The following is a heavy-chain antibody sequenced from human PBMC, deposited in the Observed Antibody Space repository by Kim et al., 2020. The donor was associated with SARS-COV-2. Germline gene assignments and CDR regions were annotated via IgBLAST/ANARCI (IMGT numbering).Heavy chain of an antibody. Sequence: SVKVSCKASGGTFSSYAISWVRQAPGQGLEWMGGIIPIFGTANYAQKFQGRVTITADESTSTAYMELSSLRSEDTAVYYCARGSIAARMVENAFDIWGQGTMVTVSS. V-gene: IGHV1-69*13. CDR2: IIPIFGTA. J-gene: IGHJ3*02. D-gene: IGHD6-6*01. CDR1: GGTFSSYA. CDR3: ARGSIAARMVENAFDI.